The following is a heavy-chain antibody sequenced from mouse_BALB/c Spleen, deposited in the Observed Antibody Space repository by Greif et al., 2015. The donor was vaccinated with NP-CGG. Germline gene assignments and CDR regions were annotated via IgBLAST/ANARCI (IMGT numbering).Heavy chain of an antibody. Sequence: SGPELVKPGASVKMSCKASGYTFTSYYIHWVKQRPGQGLEWIGWIYPGDGSTKYNEKFKGKTTLTADKSSSTAYMLLSSLTSEDSAIYFCARPDGYDDAMDYWGQGTSVTVSS. CDR2: IYPGDGST. J-gene: IGHJ4*01. V-gene: IGHV1S56*01. D-gene: IGHD2-2*01. CDR1: GYTFTSYY. CDR3: ARPDGYDDAMDY.